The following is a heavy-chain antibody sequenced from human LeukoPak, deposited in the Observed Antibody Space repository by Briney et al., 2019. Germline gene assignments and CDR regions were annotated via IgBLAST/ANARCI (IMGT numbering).Heavy chain of an antibody. CDR2: ISGGTT. J-gene: IGHJ4*02. CDR1: GFPFGDYL. D-gene: IGHD6-19*01. V-gene: IGHV3-49*03. CDR3: SRGSGWLSVY. Sequence: GGSLRLSCTASGFPFGDYLMSCFRQAPGKGLEWIGFISGGTTEYAASVKGRFTISRDDSTSIAYLQMNSLTTEDTAVYYCSRGSGWLSVYWGQGTLVTVSS.